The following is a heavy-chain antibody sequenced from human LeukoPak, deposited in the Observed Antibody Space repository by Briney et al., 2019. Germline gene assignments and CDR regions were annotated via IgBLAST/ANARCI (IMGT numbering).Heavy chain of an antibody. J-gene: IGHJ4*02. CDR2: ISDDGRSK. Sequence: GGSLRLSCAASGFSFIRYGMHWVRQAPGKGLEWVGVISDDGRSKDYADSVKGRFTISRDNSKDTLYLQMNSLRAEDTAVYYCAKRPSDYGDYVSYFDYWGQGTLVTVSS. V-gene: IGHV3-30*18. D-gene: IGHD4-17*01. CDR3: AKRPSDYGDYVSYFDY. CDR1: GFSFIRYG.